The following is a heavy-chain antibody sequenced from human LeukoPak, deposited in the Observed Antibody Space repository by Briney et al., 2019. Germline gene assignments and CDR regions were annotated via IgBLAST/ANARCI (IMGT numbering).Heavy chain of an antibody. D-gene: IGHD2-15*01. J-gene: IGHJ4*02. CDR3: GKGRAMVGAAGPDH. CDR2: ISGSGGST. V-gene: IGHV3-23*01. Sequence: HTGGSLRLSCAASGFTFSSYAMSWVRQAPGKGLEWVSAISGSGGSTYYADSVKGRFTISRDNSKNTLYLQMNSLRDEDTATYYCGKGRAMVGAAGPDHWGQGTLVTVSS. CDR1: GFTFSSYA.